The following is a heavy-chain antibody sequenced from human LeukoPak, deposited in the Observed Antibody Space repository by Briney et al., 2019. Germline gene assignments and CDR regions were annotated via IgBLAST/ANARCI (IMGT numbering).Heavy chain of an antibody. Sequence: SVKVSCKASGGTFSSYAISWVRQALGQGLEWMGRIIPIFGIANYAQKFQGRVTITADKSTSTAYMELSSLRSEDTAVYYCARDLEPWPEKNWFDPWGQGTLVTVSS. V-gene: IGHV1-69*04. CDR2: IIPIFGIA. D-gene: IGHD1-14*01. CDR1: GGTFSSYA. J-gene: IGHJ5*02. CDR3: ARDLEPWPEKNWFDP.